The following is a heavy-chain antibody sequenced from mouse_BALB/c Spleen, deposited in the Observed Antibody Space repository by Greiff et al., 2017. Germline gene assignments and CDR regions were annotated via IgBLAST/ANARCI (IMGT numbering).Heavy chain of an antibody. Sequence: EVKLVESGGGLVKPGGSLKLSCAASGFTFSSYGMSWVRQTPDKRLEWVATISSGGSYTYYPDSVKGRFTISRDNAKNTLYLQMSSLKSEDTAMYYCARHTEFITTATWYFDVWGAGTTVTVSS. J-gene: IGHJ1*01. V-gene: IGHV5-6*03. CDR3: ARHTEFITTATWYFDV. CDR2: ISSGGSYT. D-gene: IGHD1-2*01. CDR1: GFTFSSYG.